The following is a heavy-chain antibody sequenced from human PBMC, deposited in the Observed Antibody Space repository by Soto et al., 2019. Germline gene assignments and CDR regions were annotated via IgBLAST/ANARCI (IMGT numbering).Heavy chain of an antibody. CDR3: ARGGWFDP. J-gene: IGHJ5*02. Sequence: QVQLQQWGAGLLKPSETLSLTCAVYGGSFSGYYWSWIRQPPGKGLEWIGEINHSGSTNYNPSLKSRVTLSVDTSKNQFSLKLSSVTAADTAVYYCARGGWFDPWGQGTLVTVSS. V-gene: IGHV4-34*01. CDR2: INHSGST. CDR1: GGSFSGYY.